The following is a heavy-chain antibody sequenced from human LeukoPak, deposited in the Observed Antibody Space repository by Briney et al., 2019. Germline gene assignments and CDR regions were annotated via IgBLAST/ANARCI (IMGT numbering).Heavy chain of an antibody. CDR2: IYYNGST. D-gene: IGHD3-22*01. J-gene: IGHJ6*02. Sequence: SQTLSLTCTVSGGSISSGGYYWSWIRQHPGKGLEWIGYIYYNGSTYYNPSLKSRVTISVDTSKNQFSLKLSSVTAADTAVYYCARGMYYDSSGYGPYYYYYGMDVWGQGTTVTVSS. V-gene: IGHV4-31*03. CDR1: GGSISSGGYY. CDR3: ARGMYYDSSGYGPYYYYYGMDV.